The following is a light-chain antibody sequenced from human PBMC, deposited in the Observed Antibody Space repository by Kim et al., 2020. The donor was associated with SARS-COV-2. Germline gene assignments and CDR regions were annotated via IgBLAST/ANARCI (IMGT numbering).Light chain of an antibody. CDR2: RAS. Sequence: PGKGVTLSCRTSRSVTNDLLWYQQKPGQAPRLLIYRASSRAPGVPARFSGSGSGTDFALTISSLQSEDSAVYFCQLYSDWPQTFGQGTKVDIK. J-gene: IGKJ1*01. CDR3: QLYSDWPQT. CDR1: RSVTND. V-gene: IGKV3-15*01.